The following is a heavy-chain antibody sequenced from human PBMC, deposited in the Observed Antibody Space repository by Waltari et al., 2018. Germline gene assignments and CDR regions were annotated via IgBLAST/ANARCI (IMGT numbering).Heavy chain of an antibody. CDR1: GGSFSGYY. CDR2: INHSGST. J-gene: IGHJ4*02. V-gene: IGHV4-34*01. D-gene: IGHD3-3*01. Sequence: QVQLQQWGAGLLKPSEPLSPPGAVYGGSFSGYYWSWIRQPPGKGLEWFGEINHSGSTNYTPALKSGVTISVDTSKSQFSLQLSSVTAADTAVYYCAGTWSGYFPFDYWGQGTLVTVSS. CDR3: AGTWSGYFPFDY.